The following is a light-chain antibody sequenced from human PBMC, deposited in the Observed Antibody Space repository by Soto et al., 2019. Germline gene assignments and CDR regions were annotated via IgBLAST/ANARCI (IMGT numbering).Light chain of an antibody. CDR2: RAS. V-gene: IGKV1-5*03. Sequence: DIQMTQSPSTLSASVGDRVTITCRASQSVSSWLAWYQQKPGKVPDLLIYRASSLESGVPSRLSGPGSGTEFTLTISSLQADDFATYYCQQYDSYPLTFGPGTQVDIK. J-gene: IGKJ3*01. CDR1: QSVSSW. CDR3: QQYDSYPLT.